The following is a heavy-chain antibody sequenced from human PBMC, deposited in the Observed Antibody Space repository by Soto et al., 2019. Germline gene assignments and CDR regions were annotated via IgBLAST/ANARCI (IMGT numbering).Heavy chain of an antibody. J-gene: IGHJ4*02. D-gene: IGHD6-25*01. CDR2: VSSTGST. CDR3: ARGGGRPYHNHEFDF. V-gene: IGHV4-59*01. CDR1: GASITQYY. Sequence: HVQLQESGPGLVKPSETLSLTCTVSGASITQYYWNWIRQSPGKGLGWIVSVSSTGSTVYNPSLTSRATVSLEPSKNQCYLKRSSVTGADTDVYNCARGGGRPYHNHEFDFWGQGTLVTVSS.